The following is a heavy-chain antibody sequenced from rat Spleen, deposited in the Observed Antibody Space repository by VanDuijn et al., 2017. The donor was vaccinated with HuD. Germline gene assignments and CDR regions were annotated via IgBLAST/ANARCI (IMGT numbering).Heavy chain of an antibody. J-gene: IGHJ3*01. CDR1: GFTFTDYY. D-gene: IGHD5-1*01. V-gene: IGHV5-29*01. CDR2: ISSDGSRT. CDR3: TRGELGAGWFAY. Sequence: EVQLVESDGGLVQPGRSLKLSCAASGFTFTDYYMAWVRQAPTKGLEWVATISSDGSRTYYRDSVKGRFTISRDNAKSTLYLQMDSLRSEDTATYYCTRGELGAGWFAYWGQGTLVTVSS.